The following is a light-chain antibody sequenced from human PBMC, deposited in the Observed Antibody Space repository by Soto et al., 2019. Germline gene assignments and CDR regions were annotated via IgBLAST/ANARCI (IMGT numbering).Light chain of an antibody. CDR2: GAS. V-gene: IGKV3-15*01. CDR3: QQYSDWPIT. J-gene: IGKJ5*01. Sequence: ETVMTQSPATLSVSPGQRATLSCRASQSLYSNNLAWCQQKPGQAPRLLIYGASTRAGGVPARFSGSGSGKELNPTISRLQPEDFGDYYCQQYSDWPITFGQGTRLDIK. CDR1: QSLYSNN.